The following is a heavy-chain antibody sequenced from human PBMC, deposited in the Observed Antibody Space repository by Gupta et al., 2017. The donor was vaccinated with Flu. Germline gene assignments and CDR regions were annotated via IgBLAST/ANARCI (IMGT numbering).Heavy chain of an antibody. J-gene: IGHJ6*02. Sequence: QVQLQESGPGLVKPSGTLSLTCAVSGASISNSNWWTWVRQPPGKGLEWIGEIYHSGSTNYNPSLKSRVTISVDKSTNQFSLKLSSVTAADTAVYYCARDPTILEEKMGGIDVWGQGTTVTVSS. CDR3: ARDPTILEEKMGGIDV. CDR1: GASISNSNW. D-gene: IGHD3-3*01. V-gene: IGHV4-4*02. CDR2: IYHSGST.